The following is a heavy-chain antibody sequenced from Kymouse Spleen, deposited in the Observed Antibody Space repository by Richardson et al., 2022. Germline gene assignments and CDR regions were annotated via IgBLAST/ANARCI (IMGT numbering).Heavy chain of an antibody. Sequence: EVQLVESGGGLVQPGGSLRLSCAASGFTFSSYDMHWVRQATGKGLEWVSAIGTAGDTYYPGSVKGRFTISRENAKNSLYLQMNSLRAGDTAVYYCARGGYNWNYAAFDIWGQGTMVTVSS. D-gene: IGHD1-7*01. J-gene: IGHJ3*02. CDR1: GFTFSSYD. CDR3: ARGGYNWNYAAFDI. V-gene: IGHV3-13*01. CDR2: IGTAGDT.